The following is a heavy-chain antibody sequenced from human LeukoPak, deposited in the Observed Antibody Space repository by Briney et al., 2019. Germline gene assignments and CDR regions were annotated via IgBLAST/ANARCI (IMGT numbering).Heavy chain of an antibody. Sequence: SETLSLTCTVSGGSVASGSYFWTWIRQPAGKEPEWIGRIFTSGSIYYNPSLKSRVSISLDTSKNQFSLELTSVSAADTAVYYCARASSSLAGRQHFYYYLDVWGKGTTVTVSS. J-gene: IGHJ6*03. CDR3: ARASSSLAGRQHFYYYLDV. D-gene: IGHD6-6*01. V-gene: IGHV4-61*02. CDR2: IFTSGSI. CDR1: GGSVASGSYF.